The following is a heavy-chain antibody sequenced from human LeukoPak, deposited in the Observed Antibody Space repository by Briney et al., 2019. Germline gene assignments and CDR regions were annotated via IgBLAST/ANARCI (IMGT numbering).Heavy chain of an antibody. V-gene: IGHV1-18*01. CDR1: DYTFTNYG. CDR3: ARGYYDSSGPPILGDAFDI. Sequence: ASVKVSCKASDYTFTNYGISWVRQAPGQGLEWMGWISAYNGKTYYAQNFQGRVTVTTDTSTSTAYMDLRSLRSDDTAVYYCARGYYDSSGPPILGDAFDIWGQGTMVTVSS. CDR2: ISAYNGKT. J-gene: IGHJ3*02. D-gene: IGHD3-22*01.